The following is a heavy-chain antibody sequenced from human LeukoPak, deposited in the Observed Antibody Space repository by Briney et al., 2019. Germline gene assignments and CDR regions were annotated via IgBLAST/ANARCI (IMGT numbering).Heavy chain of an antibody. Sequence: GGSLRLSCAASGFTFSIYGMSWVRQAPGKGLEWVSTISGSAYNTYYADSVKGRFTISRDNSANTLYLQMNSLRAEDTALYYCAKHSGSYFIYYVDSWGQGTLVTVSS. J-gene: IGHJ4*02. CDR2: ISGSAYNT. CDR3: AKHSGSYFIYYVDS. D-gene: IGHD1-26*01. V-gene: IGHV3-23*01. CDR1: GFTFSIYG.